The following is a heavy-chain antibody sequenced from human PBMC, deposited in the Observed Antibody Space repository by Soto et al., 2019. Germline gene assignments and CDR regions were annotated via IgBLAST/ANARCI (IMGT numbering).Heavy chain of an antibody. CDR3: ARHGRTSGSFSTSSVRTEFDY. D-gene: IGHD6-6*01. V-gene: IGHV4-39*01. Sequence: SETLYLTCTVSGFSISSGTYYWGWVRQSPGKGLEWIGTIYYSGNTYYKPSLKSRVTISIDTSKNQFSLKLNSVTAADTAVYFCARHGRTSGSFSTSSVRTEFDYWGQGTLVTVSS. CDR2: IYYSGNT. CDR1: GFSISSGTYY. J-gene: IGHJ4*02.